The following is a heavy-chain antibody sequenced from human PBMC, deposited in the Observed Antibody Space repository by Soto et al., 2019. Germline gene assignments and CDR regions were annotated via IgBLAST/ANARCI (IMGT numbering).Heavy chain of an antibody. CDR1: GGSISCYY. Sequence: PSETLSLTCTVSGGSISCYYWSWIRQPPGKGLEWIGYIYYSGSTNYNPSLKSRVTISVDTSKNQFSLKLSSVTAADTAVYYFAKCANGVIYVRGQGTLLTVSP. V-gene: IGHV4-59*01. J-gene: IGHJ4*02. CDR3: AKCANGVIYV. CDR2: IYYSGST. D-gene: IGHD2-8*01.